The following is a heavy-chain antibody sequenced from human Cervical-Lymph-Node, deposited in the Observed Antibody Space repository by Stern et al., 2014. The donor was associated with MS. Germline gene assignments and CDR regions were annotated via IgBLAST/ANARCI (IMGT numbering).Heavy chain of an antibody. Sequence: EVQLVESGGGLVKPGGSLRLSCAASGFSFNWYNMNWVRPAPGTGLEWVSSISSTSDYTYYADSVKGRFTISRDNAKKSLYLQMNSLRADDTAVYYCARDALFDSWGQGTLVTVSS. CDR3: ARDALFDS. V-gene: IGHV3-21*01. CDR1: GFSFNWYN. J-gene: IGHJ4*02. CDR2: ISSTSDYT.